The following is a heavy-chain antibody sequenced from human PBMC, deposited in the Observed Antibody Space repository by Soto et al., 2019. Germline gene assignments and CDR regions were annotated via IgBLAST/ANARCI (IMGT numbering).Heavy chain of an antibody. V-gene: IGHV4-30-2*06. D-gene: IGHD5-12*01. CDR3: ARGGGYDSFDY. CDR1: GASISYGGFS. J-gene: IGHJ4*02. CDR2: ISHLEST. Sequence: QLQLQESGSGLVKTSETLSLTCTVSGASISYGGFSWSWIRQSPGKGLEWIGYISHLESTYFHPSFKSRLTMRIDRTRNQFSLRLSSVTAADMAVYYCARGGGYDSFDYWGQGVLVTVSS.